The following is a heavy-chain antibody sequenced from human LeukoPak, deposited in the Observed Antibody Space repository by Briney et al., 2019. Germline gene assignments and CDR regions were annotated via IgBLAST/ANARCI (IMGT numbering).Heavy chain of an antibody. Sequence: GRFIISRDNSKNTLYLQMNSLRAEDTAVYYCAKLLREDAFDIWGQGTMVTVSS. CDR3: AKLLREDAFDI. J-gene: IGHJ3*02. V-gene: IGHV3-30*02.